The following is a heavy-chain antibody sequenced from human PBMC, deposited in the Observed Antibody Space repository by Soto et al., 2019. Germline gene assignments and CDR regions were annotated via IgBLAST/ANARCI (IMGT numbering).Heavy chain of an antibody. Sequence: GWSLRLSCAASGFTFSTYAMSWVRQAPGKGLEWVSAISGSGGSTFYADSVRGRFTISRDNSKNTLYLQMNSLRAEDTAVYYCAKLTLTTPELRYFDRLRREPFDNWGQGTLVTVSS. CDR3: AKLTLTTPELRYFDRLRREPFDN. CDR1: GFTFSTYA. CDR2: ISGSGGST. J-gene: IGHJ4*02. D-gene: IGHD3-9*01. V-gene: IGHV3-23*01.